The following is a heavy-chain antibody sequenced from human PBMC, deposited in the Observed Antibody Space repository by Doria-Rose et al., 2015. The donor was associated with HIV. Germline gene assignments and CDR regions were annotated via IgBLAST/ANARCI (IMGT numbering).Heavy chain of an antibody. D-gene: IGHD6-13*01. CDR3: ARIKSSRWYHKYYFDF. V-gene: IGHV2-26*01. CDR2: IFSDDER. J-gene: IGHJ4*02. CDR1: GVSLSSPGMG. Sequence: QVTLKESGPVLVKPTETLTLTCTVSGVSLSSPGMGASWIRQPPGKALEWLAHIFSDDERSYTSSLKSRLTISGGTSKSQVVLTMTDMDPVDTATYYCARIKSSRWYHKYYFDFWGQGTLVIVSA.